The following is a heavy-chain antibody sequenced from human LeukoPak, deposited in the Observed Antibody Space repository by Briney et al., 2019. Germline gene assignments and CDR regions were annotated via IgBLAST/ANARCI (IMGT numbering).Heavy chain of an antibody. Sequence: SETLSLTCAVYGGSFSGYYWSWIRQPPGKGLEWIGEINHSGSTNYNPSLKSRVTISVDTSKNQFSLKLSSVTAADTAVYYCAREDHSSGYYDYWGQGTLVTVSS. CDR2: INHSGST. V-gene: IGHV4-34*01. CDR3: AREDHSSGYYDY. J-gene: IGHJ4*02. CDR1: GGSFSGYY. D-gene: IGHD3-22*01.